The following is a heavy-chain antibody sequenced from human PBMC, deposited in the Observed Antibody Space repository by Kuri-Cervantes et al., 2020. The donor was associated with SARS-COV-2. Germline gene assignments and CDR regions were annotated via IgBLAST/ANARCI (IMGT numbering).Heavy chain of an antibody. D-gene: IGHD2-2*01. Sequence: GESLKISCKASRSTFTSYCISWKRQAPGQALEWMGWVSAYNGNTNYAQKLQGRVTMTTDTSTSTAYMELRSLRSDDTAVYYCASASGVLYCSSTICGEGSWFDPWGQGTLVTVSS. CDR1: RSTFTSYC. J-gene: IGHJ5*02. CDR2: VSAYNGNT. CDR3: ASASGVLYCSSTICGEGSWFDP. V-gene: IGHV1-18*01.